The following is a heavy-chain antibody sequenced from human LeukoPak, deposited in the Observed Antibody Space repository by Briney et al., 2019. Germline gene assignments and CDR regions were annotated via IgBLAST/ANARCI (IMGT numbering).Heavy chain of an antibody. CDR1: GYTFTSYG. J-gene: IGHJ6*03. CDR3: ARGPIRPYCSGGSCYPPGLYYYYMDV. CDR2: IIPIFGTA. V-gene: IGHV1-69*06. Sequence: ASVKVSCKASGYTFTSYGISWVRQAPGQGLEWMGGIIPIFGTANYAQKFQGRVTITADKSTSTAYMELSSLRSEDTAVYYCARGPIRPYCSGGSCYPPGLYYYYMDVWGKGTTVTVSS. D-gene: IGHD2-15*01.